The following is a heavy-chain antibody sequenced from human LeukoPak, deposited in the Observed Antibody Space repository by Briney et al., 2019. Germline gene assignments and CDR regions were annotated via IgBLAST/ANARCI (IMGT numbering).Heavy chain of an antibody. D-gene: IGHD5-24*01. V-gene: IGHV3-23*01. Sequence: GGSLRLSCAASGFTFSTYAMSWVRQAPGMGLESVSAISGRGDTIFYADSVKGRFTVSRDNSKNTLYLQVNSLRAEDTAVYYCAKATLATTYFDSWGQGTLVTVSS. J-gene: IGHJ4*02. CDR1: GFTFSTYA. CDR3: AKATLATTYFDS. CDR2: ISGRGDTI.